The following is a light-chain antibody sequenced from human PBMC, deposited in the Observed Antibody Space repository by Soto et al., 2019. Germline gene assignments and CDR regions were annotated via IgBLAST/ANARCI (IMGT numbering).Light chain of an antibody. CDR2: DTS. V-gene: IGKV3-11*01. CDR1: QSVKTY. Sequence: EIVLTQTPATLSLSPGQRATLSCWASQSVKTYLMWYQHKPGQAPRLLIYDTSNRATGLPDRFSGSGSGTGFTLTISNLQPEDSAVYYCQQRGNSITFGGGNKVEI. J-gene: IGKJ4*02. CDR3: QQRGNSIT.